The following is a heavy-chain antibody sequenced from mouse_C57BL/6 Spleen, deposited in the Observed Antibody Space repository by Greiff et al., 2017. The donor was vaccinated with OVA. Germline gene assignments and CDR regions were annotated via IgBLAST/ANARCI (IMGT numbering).Heavy chain of an antibody. V-gene: IGHV1-26*01. D-gene: IGHD1-1*01. Sequence: VQLQQSGPELVKPGASVKISCKASGYTFTDYYMNWVKQSHGKSLEWIGDINPNNGGTSYNQKFKGKATLTVDKSSSTAYMELRSLTSEDSAVYYCARYHYYGSSYPFADWGQGTLVTVSA. CDR2: INPNNGGT. J-gene: IGHJ3*01. CDR1: GYTFTDYY. CDR3: ARYHYYGSSYPFAD.